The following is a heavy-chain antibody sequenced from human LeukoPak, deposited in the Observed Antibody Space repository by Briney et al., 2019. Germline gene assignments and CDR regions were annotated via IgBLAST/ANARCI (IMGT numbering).Heavy chain of an antibody. CDR3: AREGTFYCSSTSCFLDY. CDR1: GYTFTSYG. D-gene: IGHD2-2*01. V-gene: IGHV1-18*01. Sequence: ASVKVSCKASGYTFTSYGISWVRQAPGQGLEWMGWISAYNGNTNYAQKLQGRVTMTTDTSTSTAYMELRSLRSDDTAVYYCAREGTFYCSSTSCFLDYWGQGTLVTVSS. J-gene: IGHJ4*02. CDR2: ISAYNGNT.